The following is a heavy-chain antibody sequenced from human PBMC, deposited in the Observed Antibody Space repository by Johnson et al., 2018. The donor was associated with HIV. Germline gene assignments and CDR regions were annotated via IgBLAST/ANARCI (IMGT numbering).Heavy chain of an antibody. CDR3: ARNLKYYDFWSGDYVGAYDI. CDR2: IGTAGDT. V-gene: IGHV3-13*01. Sequence: VQLVESGGGLVQPGGSLRLSCAASGFTFSSYDMHWVRQATGNGLEWVSAIGTAGDTYYPGSVKGRFTISRENAKNSLYLQMNSQRAEDTALYYCARNLKYYDFWSGDYVGAYDIWGQETMVTVAA. D-gene: IGHD3-3*01. CDR1: GFTFSSYD. J-gene: IGHJ3*02.